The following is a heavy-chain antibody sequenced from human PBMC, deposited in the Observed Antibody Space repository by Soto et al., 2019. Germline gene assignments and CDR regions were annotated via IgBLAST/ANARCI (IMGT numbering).Heavy chain of an antibody. Sequence: QVQLVESGGGVVQPGRSLRLSCAASGFDFNTYGLHWVRQAPGKGLEWVAAISFDGGNQYYADSVKGRFTISRDKSNSFMYLQMNSLGAEDTATYFCAKDASVTAAGSGGWFDPWGPGTLVIVSS. CDR2: ISFDGGNQ. CDR3: AKDASVTAAGSGGWFDP. CDR1: GFDFNTYG. V-gene: IGHV3-30*18. D-gene: IGHD6-13*01. J-gene: IGHJ5*02.